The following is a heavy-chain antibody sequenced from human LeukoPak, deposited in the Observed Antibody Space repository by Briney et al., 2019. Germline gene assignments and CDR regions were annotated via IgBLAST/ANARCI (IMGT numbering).Heavy chain of an antibody. CDR2: IYYTGTT. J-gene: IGHJ6*02. D-gene: IGHD4/OR15-4a*01. CDR1: GGSISHYY. V-gene: IGHV4-59*01. CDR3: AREDPQTKVPEGMDV. Sequence: SETLSLTCTVSGGSISHYYWSWIRQPPGKGPEWIGYIYYTGTTNYNPSLKSRVTISVDTSKNQFSLKLNSVTAADTAVYYCAREDPQTKVPEGMDVWGQGTTVTVSS.